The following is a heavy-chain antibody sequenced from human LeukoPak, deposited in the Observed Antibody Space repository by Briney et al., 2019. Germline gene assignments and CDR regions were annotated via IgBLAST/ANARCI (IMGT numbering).Heavy chain of an antibody. V-gene: IGHV3-30*03. D-gene: IGHD6-19*01. CDR2: ISYDGSNK. J-gene: IGHJ4*02. Sequence: GGSLRLSCAASGFTFSSYGMHWVRQAPGKGLEWVAVISYDGSNKYYADSVKGRFTISRDNSKNTLYLQMNSLRAEDTAVYYCATIAVAGTVVDYWGQGTLVTVSS. CDR1: GFTFSSYG. CDR3: ATIAVAGTVVDY.